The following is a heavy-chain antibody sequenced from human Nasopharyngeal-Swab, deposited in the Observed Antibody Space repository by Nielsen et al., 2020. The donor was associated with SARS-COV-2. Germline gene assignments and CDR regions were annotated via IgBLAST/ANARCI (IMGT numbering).Heavy chain of an antibody. J-gene: IGHJ4*02. CDR1: GFTFSNYE. CDR3: AGGTGWVFNC. Sequence: GESLKISCAASGFTFSNYEMNWVRQTPGKGLEWVANIKQDGSDKRYVDSVKGRFTISRDNAKNSLYLQMNSLRAEDTAVYYCAGGTGWVFNCWGQGTLVTVSS. CDR2: IKQDGSDK. V-gene: IGHV3-7*01. D-gene: IGHD2-8*02.